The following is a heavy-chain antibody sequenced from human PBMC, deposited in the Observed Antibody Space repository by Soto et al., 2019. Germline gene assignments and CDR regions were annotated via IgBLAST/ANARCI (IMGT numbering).Heavy chain of an antibody. V-gene: IGHV3-48*04. CDR3: ARDLGRFGDEGYFDY. Sequence: GGSLRLSCAASGFTFSSYSMNWVRQAPGKGLEWVSYISSSSSTIYYADSVKGRFTISRDNTKNSLYLQMNSLRAEDTAVYYCARDLGRFGDEGYFDYWGQGTLVTVSS. J-gene: IGHJ4*02. D-gene: IGHD3-10*01. CDR1: GFTFSSYS. CDR2: ISSSSSTI.